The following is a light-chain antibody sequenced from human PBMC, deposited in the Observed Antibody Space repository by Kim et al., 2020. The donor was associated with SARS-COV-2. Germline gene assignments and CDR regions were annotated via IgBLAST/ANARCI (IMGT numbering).Light chain of an antibody. Sequence: ALEQAVRIRSQGDSLRSCYAGWYQQKPGQAPVLDIYGKNDRHSGIPDRFSGSTSGNTASLTITGAQAEDEADYYYNSRDNSGNHLVFGGGTQLTVL. V-gene: IGLV3-19*01. CDR3: NSRDNSGNHLV. CDR1: SLRSCY. CDR2: GKN. J-gene: IGLJ7*01.